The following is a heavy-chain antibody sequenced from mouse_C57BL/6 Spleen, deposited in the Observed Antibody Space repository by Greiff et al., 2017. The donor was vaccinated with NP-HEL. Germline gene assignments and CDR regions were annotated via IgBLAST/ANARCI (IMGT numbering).Heavy chain of an antibody. V-gene: IGHV5-9-1*02. CDR1: GFTFSSYA. CDR3: TRDGNYYGSSYWFAY. J-gene: IGHJ3*01. CDR2: ISSGGDYI. Sequence: EVKVVESGEGLVKPGGSLKLSCAASGFTFSSYAMSWVRQTPEKRLEWVAYISSGGDYIYYADTVKGRFTISRDNARNTLYLQMSSLKSEDTAMYYCTRDGNYYGSSYWFAYWGQGTLVTVSA. D-gene: IGHD1-1*01.